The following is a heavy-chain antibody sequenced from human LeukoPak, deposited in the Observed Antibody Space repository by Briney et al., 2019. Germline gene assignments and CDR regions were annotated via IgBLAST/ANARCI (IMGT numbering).Heavy chain of an antibody. J-gene: IGHJ4*02. V-gene: IGHV4-30-4*01. Sequence: SETLSLTCSVSGGSISSGDYYWSWVRQSPEKGLEWIGYIYYNGDTDYNPSLKSRVTISRDTSKKEISLTLRPVTAADMAVYYCARGRVRFLYYFDYWGQGTLVTVSS. CDR3: ARGRVRFLYYFDY. CDR2: IYYNGDT. CDR1: GGSISSGDYY. D-gene: IGHD3-10*01.